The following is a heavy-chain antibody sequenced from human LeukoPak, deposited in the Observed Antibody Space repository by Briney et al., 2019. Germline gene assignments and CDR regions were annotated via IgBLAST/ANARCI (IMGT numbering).Heavy chain of an antibody. D-gene: IGHD2-2*01. CDR3: ALYCSSTSCPNY. CDR2: ISGSGGST. Sequence: GGPLELPWPASGFPFSGKPMGGAGKPPGKGLNWPPAISGSGGSTYYADSVKGRFTISRDNSKNTLYLQMNSLRAEDTAVYYYALYCSSTSCPNYGGQGTLVTVSS. CDR1: GFPFSGKP. J-gene: IGHJ4*02. V-gene: IGHV3-23*01.